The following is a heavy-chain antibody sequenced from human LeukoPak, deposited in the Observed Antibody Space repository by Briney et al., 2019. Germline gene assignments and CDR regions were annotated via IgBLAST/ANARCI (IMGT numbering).Heavy chain of an antibody. Sequence: GGSLRLSCAASGFTFSDYYMSWIRQAPGKGLEWVSYISSSGSTIYYADSVKGRFTISRDNAKNSLYLQMNSLRAEDTAVYYCARELNMGSGSYWYMEVWGKGTTVTISS. V-gene: IGHV3-11*04. CDR2: ISSSGSTI. CDR1: GFTFSDYY. J-gene: IGHJ6*03. D-gene: IGHD3-10*01. CDR3: ARELNMGSGSYWYMEV.